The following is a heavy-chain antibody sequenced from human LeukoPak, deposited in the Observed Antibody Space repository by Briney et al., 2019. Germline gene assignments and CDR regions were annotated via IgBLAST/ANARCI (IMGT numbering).Heavy chain of an antibody. D-gene: IGHD2-2*01. V-gene: IGHV3-15*01. CDR3: TTGTHCPSTSCYELFDY. J-gene: IGHJ4*02. Sequence: NTGGSLRLSCAASGFTFSNAWMSWVRQAPGKGLEWVGRIKSKTDGGTTDYAAPVKGRFTISRDDSKNTLYLQMDSLKTEDTAVYYCTTGTHCPSTSCYELFDYWGQGTLVTVSS. CDR2: IKSKTDGGTT. CDR1: GFTFSNAW.